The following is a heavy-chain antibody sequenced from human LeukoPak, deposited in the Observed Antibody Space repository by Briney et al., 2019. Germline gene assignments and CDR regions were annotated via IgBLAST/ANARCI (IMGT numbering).Heavy chain of an antibody. V-gene: IGHV4-39*01. Sequence: ASETLSLTCTVSGGSITSTTYYWGWVRQPPGKGLEWTGSLHYSVTTYYNPSVKSRVTISADTSKNQFSLKLTSVTAADTAVYYCARLTALGTANDYWGQGTLVTVSS. CDR3: ARLTALGTANDY. D-gene: IGHD6-13*01. J-gene: IGHJ4*02. CDR2: LHYSVTT. CDR1: GGSITSTTYY.